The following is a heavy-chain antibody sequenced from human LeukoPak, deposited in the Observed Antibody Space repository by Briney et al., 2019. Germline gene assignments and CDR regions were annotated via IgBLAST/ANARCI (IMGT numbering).Heavy chain of an antibody. CDR2: IYTSRST. V-gene: IGHV4-61*02. D-gene: IGHD2-15*01. Sequence: SETLSLTCTVSGGSIISVDYYWHWIRQPAGKGLEWIGLIYTSRSTKYNPSLKSRVSISVDTSKNQFSLNLSSVTAADTAVYYCASLGACSGGTCFLRNHFQYYMDVWGEGTTVTISS. J-gene: IGHJ6*03. CDR3: ASLGACSGGTCFLRNHFQYYMDV. CDR1: GGSIISVDYY.